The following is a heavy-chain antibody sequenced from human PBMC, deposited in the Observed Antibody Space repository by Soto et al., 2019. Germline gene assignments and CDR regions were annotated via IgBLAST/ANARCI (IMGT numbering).Heavy chain of an antibody. D-gene: IGHD3-10*01. CDR3: ASRGQIAGLAY. V-gene: IGHV3-74*01. Sequence: EVQLVESGGGLVQPGGSLRLSCAASGFTFNNFWLHWVRQGPGKGLEWVSRINTDGSDTSYADSVKGRFAISRDNAKTTLFLQMDSLRADETAVYYCASRGQIAGLAYWGQGTLVTVSS. CDR1: GFTFNNFW. J-gene: IGHJ4*02. CDR2: INTDGSDT.